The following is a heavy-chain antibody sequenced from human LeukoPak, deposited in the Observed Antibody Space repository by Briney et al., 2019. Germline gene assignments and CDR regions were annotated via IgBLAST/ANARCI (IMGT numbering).Heavy chain of an antibody. CDR1: GYTLTELS. D-gene: IGHD1-26*01. CDR2: FDPEDGET. J-gene: IGHJ4*02. Sequence: ASVKVSCKVSGYTLTELSMHRVRQAPGKGLEWMGGFDPEDGETIYAQKFQGRVTMTEDTSTDTAYMELSSLRSEDTAVYYCATYQWELLLYYYFDYWGQGTLVTVSS. CDR3: ATYQWELLLYYYFDY. V-gene: IGHV1-24*01.